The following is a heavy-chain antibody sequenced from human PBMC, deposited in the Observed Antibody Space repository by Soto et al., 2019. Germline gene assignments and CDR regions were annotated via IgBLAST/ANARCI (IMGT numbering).Heavy chain of an antibody. Sequence: EVQLVESGGGPVKPGGSLRLSCAASGFTFSSYSMNWVRQAPGKGLEWVSSISSSSSYIYYADSVKGRFTISRDNAKNSLYLQMNSLRAEDTAVYYCARDLGSSWYGDSDYWGQGTLVTVSS. CDR1: GFTFSSYS. CDR2: ISSSSSYI. D-gene: IGHD6-13*01. V-gene: IGHV3-21*01. CDR3: ARDLGSSWYGDSDY. J-gene: IGHJ4*02.